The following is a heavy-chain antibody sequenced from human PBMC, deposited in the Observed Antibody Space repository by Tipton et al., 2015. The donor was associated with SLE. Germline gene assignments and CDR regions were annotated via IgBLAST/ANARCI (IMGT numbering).Heavy chain of an antibody. J-gene: IGHJ2*01. V-gene: IGHV4-61*02. CDR3: ARSSVATVGWYFDL. CDR1: GGSISSDTHY. Sequence: TLSLTCTVSGGSISSDTHYWSWIRQPAGKGLEWIGCIYTSGSTNYNPSLKSRVTISVDTSKNQFSLKLSSVTAADTAVFYCARSSVATVGWYFDLWGRGTLVSVSS. CDR2: IYTSGST. D-gene: IGHD5-12*01.